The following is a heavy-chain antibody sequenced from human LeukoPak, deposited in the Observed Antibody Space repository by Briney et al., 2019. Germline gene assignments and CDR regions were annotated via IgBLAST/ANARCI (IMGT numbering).Heavy chain of an antibody. CDR2: IDDNGGNE. Sequence: GGSLRLSCAASGFTFSRNWMHWVRQAPGKGLVWVSRIDDNGGNEDYDASVKGRFTISRDNSKNTLYLQMNSLRAEDTAVYYCARSSGSYADLDYWGQGTLVTVSS. D-gene: IGHD1-26*01. CDR1: GFTFSRNW. CDR3: ARSSGSYADLDY. V-gene: IGHV3-74*01. J-gene: IGHJ4*02.